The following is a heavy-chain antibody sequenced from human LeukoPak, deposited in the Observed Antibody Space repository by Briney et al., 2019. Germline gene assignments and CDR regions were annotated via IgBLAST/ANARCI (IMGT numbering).Heavy chain of an antibody. V-gene: IGHV3-66*01. J-gene: IGHJ4*02. CDR2: IYSGGNT. D-gene: IGHD3-22*01. CDR1: GFAFSNYA. Sequence: GGSPRLSCAASGFAFSNYAMTWVRQAPGKGLEWVSLIYSGGNTYYADSVKGRFTISRDNAKNTLYLQMNSLRAEDTAVYYCARDRGYTFDYWGQGTLVTVSS. CDR3: ARDRGYTFDY.